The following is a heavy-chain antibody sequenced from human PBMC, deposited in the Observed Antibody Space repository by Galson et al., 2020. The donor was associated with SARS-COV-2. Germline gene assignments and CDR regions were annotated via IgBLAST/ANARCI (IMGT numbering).Heavy chain of an antibody. CDR3: ARGDMGNDYFDY. CDR1: GFTFSSYW. D-gene: IGHD7-27*01. CDR2: IYSEGSST. V-gene: IGHV3-74*01. J-gene: IGHJ4*02. Sequence: LSLTCAASGFTFSSYWMHWVRQAPGKGLVCVSRIYSEGSSTSYADSVKGRFTISGDNAKNTLYLQMNSLRAEDTAVYYCARGDMGNDYFDYWGQGTLVTVSS.